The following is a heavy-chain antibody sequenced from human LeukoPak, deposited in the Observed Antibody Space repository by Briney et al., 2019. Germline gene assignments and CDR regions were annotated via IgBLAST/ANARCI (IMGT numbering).Heavy chain of an antibody. CDR3: AREVSTATVTQNY. CDR2: IWYDGNNK. CDR1: GFTFSTYA. D-gene: IGHD4-17*01. Sequence: GRSLRLSCAASGFTFSTYAMHWVRQAPGKGLEWVAVIWYDGNNKYYADSVKGRFTISRDNSKNTLYLQMNSLRAEDTAVYYCAREVSTATVTQNYWGQGTLVTVSS. J-gene: IGHJ4*02. V-gene: IGHV3-33*08.